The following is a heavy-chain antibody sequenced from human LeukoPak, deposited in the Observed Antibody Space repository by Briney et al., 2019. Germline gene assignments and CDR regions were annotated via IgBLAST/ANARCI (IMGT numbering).Heavy chain of an antibody. D-gene: IGHD3-10*01. CDR2: INSDGSST. V-gene: IGHV3-74*01. Sequence: GGSLRLSCAASGFTFSSYWLPGSRKVPGKGWVWFSGINSDGSSTTYADSVKGRFTISRDNAKSTLYLQMNSLRAEDTAVYYCATLAENRDSGYYFDSWGQGTLVTVSS. CDR1: GFTFSSYW. J-gene: IGHJ4*02. CDR3: ATLAENRDSGYYFDS.